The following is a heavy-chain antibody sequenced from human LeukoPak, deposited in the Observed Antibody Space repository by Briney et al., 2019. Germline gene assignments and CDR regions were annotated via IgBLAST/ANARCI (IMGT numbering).Heavy chain of an antibody. J-gene: IGHJ5*02. Sequence: PSETLSLTCIVSGVSTSSGYWSWVRQPPGKGLEWMGHTTISVPTYYNPSLKSGITMSLDTSENHFSRKLSSVTAADTAVYYCARGYGSGSYSTWGQGTLVTVSS. CDR1: GVSTSSGY. CDR3: ARGYGSGSYST. V-gene: IGHV4-4*07. D-gene: IGHD3-10*01. CDR2: TTISVPT.